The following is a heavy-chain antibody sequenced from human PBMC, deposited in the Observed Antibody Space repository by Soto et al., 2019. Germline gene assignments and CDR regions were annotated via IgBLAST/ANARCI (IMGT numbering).Heavy chain of an antibody. CDR3: ARDYYDSSGYYYFRARFDP. D-gene: IGHD3-22*01. V-gene: IGHV4-59*01. CDR1: GGSISSYY. J-gene: IGHJ5*02. CDR2: IYYSGST. Sequence: SETLSLTCTVSGGSISSYYWSWIRQPPGKGLEWIGYIYYSGSTNYNPSLKSRVTISVDTSKNQFSLKLSSVTAADTAVYYCARDYYDSSGYYYFRARFDPWGQGTLVTVSS.